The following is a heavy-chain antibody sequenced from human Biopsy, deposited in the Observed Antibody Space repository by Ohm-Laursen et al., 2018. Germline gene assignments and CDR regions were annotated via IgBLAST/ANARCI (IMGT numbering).Heavy chain of an antibody. CDR3: ARGSNWNDWSFDY. D-gene: IGHD1-20*01. V-gene: IGHV4-34*01. Sequence: TLSLTCAVYGGSFSGYYWSWIRQPPGKGLEWIGEMNHGGSTNYNSSLKSRVTISVDTSKNQFSLKLNPVTATDTAVYYCARGSNWNDWSFDYWGQGTVVTVPS. J-gene: IGHJ4*02. CDR2: MNHGGST. CDR1: GGSFSGYY.